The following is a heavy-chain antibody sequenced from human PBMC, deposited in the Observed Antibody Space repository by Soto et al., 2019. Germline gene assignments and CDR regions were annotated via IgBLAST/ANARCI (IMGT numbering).Heavy chain of an antibody. V-gene: IGHV1-69*12. Sequence: QVQLVQSGAEVKKPGSSVKVSCKASGGTFSSYAISWERQAPGQGLEWMGGIIPIFGTANYAQKFQGRVTIPADESPSTAYIGLSSLRSEETAVYYCASAKGTGYCSGGSCPWGGMDVWGQGTTVTVSS. CDR1: GGTFSSYA. D-gene: IGHD2-15*01. CDR3: ASAKGTGYCSGGSCPWGGMDV. CDR2: IIPIFGTA. J-gene: IGHJ6*02.